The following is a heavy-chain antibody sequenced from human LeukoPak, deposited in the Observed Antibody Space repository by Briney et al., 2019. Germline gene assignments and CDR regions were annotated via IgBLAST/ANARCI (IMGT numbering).Heavy chain of an antibody. V-gene: IGHV4-34*01. CDR2: INHSGST. CDR1: GGSFSGYY. Sequence: SETLSLTCAVYGGSFSGYYWSWIRQPPGKGLEWIGEINHSGSTNYNPSLKSRVTISVDTSKNQFSLKLSSVTAADTAVYYCARGIRPGRGFDPWGQGTLVTVSS. CDR3: ARGIRPGRGFDP. D-gene: IGHD3-10*01. J-gene: IGHJ5*02.